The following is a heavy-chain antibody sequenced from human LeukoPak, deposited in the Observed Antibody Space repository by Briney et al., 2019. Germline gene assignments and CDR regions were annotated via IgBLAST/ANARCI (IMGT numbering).Heavy chain of an antibody. CDR1: GGSISSSSYY. Sequence: MPSETLSLTCTVSGGSISSSSYYWGWIRQPPGKGLEWIGSIYYTGITYFNPSLKSRVTVSVDTSNNQFSLRLSSVTAADTAVYYCARVLGYSGSYWVDYWGQGTLVTVSS. V-gene: IGHV4-39*07. J-gene: IGHJ4*02. CDR3: ARVLGYSGSYWVDY. D-gene: IGHD1-26*01. CDR2: IYYTGIT.